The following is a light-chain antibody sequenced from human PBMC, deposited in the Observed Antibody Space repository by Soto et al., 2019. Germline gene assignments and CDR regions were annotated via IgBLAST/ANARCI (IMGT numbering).Light chain of an antibody. Sequence: EIVMTQSPATLSVSPGERATLSCRASQSVSSNLAWYQQKPGQAPRLLIYGASTRATGIPARFSGSWSGTEFTLTISSLQSEDFAVYYCQQYNNWHLTFGQGTKLEIK. CDR2: GAS. CDR3: QQYNNWHLT. J-gene: IGKJ2*01. CDR1: QSVSSN. V-gene: IGKV3D-15*01.